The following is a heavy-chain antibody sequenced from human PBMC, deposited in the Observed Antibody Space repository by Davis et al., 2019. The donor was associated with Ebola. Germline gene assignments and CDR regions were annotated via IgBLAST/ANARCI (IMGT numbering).Heavy chain of an antibody. CDR2: IKQDGSEK. CDR1: GFTFSSYD. CDR3: ARVDGSGDYDLFYYFYMDV. D-gene: IGHD4-17*01. Sequence: GESLKISCAASGFTFSSYDMNWVRQAPGKGLEWVANIKQDGSEKYSVVSVKGRFTISRDNAKNSVYLQMNSLRAEDTAVYYCARVDGSGDYDLFYYFYMDVWGKGTTVTVSS. J-gene: IGHJ6*03. V-gene: IGHV3-7*03.